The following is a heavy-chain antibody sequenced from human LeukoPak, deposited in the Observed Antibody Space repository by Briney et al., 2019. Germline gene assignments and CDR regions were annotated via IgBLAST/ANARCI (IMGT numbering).Heavy chain of an antibody. J-gene: IGHJ4*02. CDR2: IYHSGST. Sequence: SETLSLTCAVSGGSIDSSNWWSWVRQPPGKGLDWIGEIYHSGSTNYNPSLESRVTISVDKSNNHSSLELRSVTAADTAVYYCARANGSGSYYPYWGQGTLVTVSS. CDR3: ARANGSGSYYPY. V-gene: IGHV4-4*02. D-gene: IGHD3-10*01. CDR1: GGSIDSSNW.